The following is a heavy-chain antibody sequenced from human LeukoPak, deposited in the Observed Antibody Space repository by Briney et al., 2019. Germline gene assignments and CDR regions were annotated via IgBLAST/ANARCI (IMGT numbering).Heavy chain of an antibody. CDR2: IYYSGST. CDR1: GGSISSSSYY. J-gene: IGHJ4*02. V-gene: IGHV4-39*01. Sequence: PSETLSLTCTVSGGSISSSSYYWGWIRQPPGKGLEWIGSIYYSGSTYYNPSLKSRVTISVDTSKNQFSLKLSSVTAADTAVYYCARQGSGGYWGQGTLVTVSS. CDR3: ARQGSGGY. D-gene: IGHD3-16*01.